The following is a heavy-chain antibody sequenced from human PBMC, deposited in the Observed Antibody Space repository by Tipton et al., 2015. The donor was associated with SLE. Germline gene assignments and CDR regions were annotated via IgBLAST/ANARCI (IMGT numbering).Heavy chain of an antibody. CDR3: ARVPPDWGGDYYMDV. D-gene: IGHD7-27*01. CDR1: GGSISSGGYY. J-gene: IGHJ6*03. CDR2: IYYSGST. Sequence: TLSLTCTVSGGSISSGGYYWSWIRQHPGKGLEWIGYIYYSGSTYYNPSLKSRVTISVDTSKSQFSLKLSSVTAADTAVYYCARVPPDWGGDYYMDVWGKGTTVTVSS. V-gene: IGHV4-31*03.